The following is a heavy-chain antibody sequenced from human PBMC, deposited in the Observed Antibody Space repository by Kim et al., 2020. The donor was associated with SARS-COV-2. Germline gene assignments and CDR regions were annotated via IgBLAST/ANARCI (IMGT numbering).Heavy chain of an antibody. V-gene: IGHV3-73*01. J-gene: IGHJ6*02. Sequence: SVKGRFTISRDDSKNTAYLQMNSLKTEDTAVYYCTRQLLTGSYYYYGMDVWGQGTTVTVSS. CDR3: TRQLLTGSYYYYGMDV. D-gene: IGHD3-9*01.